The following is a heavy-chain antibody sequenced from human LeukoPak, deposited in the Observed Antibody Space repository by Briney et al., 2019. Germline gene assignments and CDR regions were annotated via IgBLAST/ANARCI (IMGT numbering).Heavy chain of an antibody. V-gene: IGHV1-46*01. Sequence: GASVKVSCKASGYTFTGYYMHWVRQAPGQGLEWMGIINPSGGSTSYAQKFQGRVTMTRDTSTSTVYMELSSLRSEDTAVYYCARDFFYGDNPALIFYWFDPWGQGTLVTVSS. D-gene: IGHD4-17*01. CDR1: GYTFTGYY. CDR3: ARDFFYGDNPALIFYWFDP. CDR2: INPSGGST. J-gene: IGHJ5*02.